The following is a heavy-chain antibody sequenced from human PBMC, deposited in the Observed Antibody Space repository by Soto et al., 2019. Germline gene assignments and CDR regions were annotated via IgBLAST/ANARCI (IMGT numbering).Heavy chain of an antibody. CDR3: ARAKYRNVQGAPLLNY. D-gene: IGHD4-4*01. J-gene: IGHJ4*02. V-gene: IGHV4-59*08. CDR2: IYYSGST. Sequence: SETLSLTCTVSGGSISSYYWSWIRQPPGKGLEWIGYIYYSGSTNYNPSLKSRVTISVDTSKNQFSLKLSSVTAADTAVYYCARAKYRNVQGAPLLNYWGQGTLVTVSS. CDR1: GGSISSYY.